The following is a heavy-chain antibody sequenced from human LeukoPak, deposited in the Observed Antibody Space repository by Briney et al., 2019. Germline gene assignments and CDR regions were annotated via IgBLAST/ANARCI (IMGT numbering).Heavy chain of an antibody. J-gene: IGHJ5*02. CDR3: ARVRAVAGRGGWFDP. CDR2: MNPNSGNT. V-gene: IGHV1-8*01. CDR1: GYTFTSYD. D-gene: IGHD6-19*01. Sequence: ASVKVSCKASGYTFTSYDINWVRQATGQGLEWMGWMNPNSGNTGYAQKFQGRVTITRNTSISTAYMELSSLRSEDTAVYYCARVRAVAGRGGWFDPWGQGTLVTVSS.